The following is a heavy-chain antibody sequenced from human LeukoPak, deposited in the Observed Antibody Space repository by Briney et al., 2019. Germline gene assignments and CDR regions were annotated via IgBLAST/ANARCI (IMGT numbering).Heavy chain of an antibody. V-gene: IGHV4-39*07. CDR2: INHSGST. D-gene: IGHD6-13*01. J-gene: IGHJ4*02. Sequence: SETLSLTCTVSGGSISSSSYYWGWIRQPPGKGLEWIGEINHSGSTNYNPSLKSRVTISVDTSKNQFSLKLSSVTAADTAVYYCARVGPGSSWSSDYWGQGTLVTVSS. CDR1: GGSISSSSYY. CDR3: ARVGPGSSWSSDY.